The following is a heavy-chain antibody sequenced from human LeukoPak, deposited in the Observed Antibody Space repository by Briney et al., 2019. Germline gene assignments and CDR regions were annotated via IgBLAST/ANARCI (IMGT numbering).Heavy chain of an antibody. CDR1: GGSISSFY. Sequence: SETLSLTCTVSGGSISSFYWNWIRQPPGKGLEWIAYIYHSGDTRYNPSLKSRVTISVDTSKSQFSLKLSSVTAADTAVYYCARSGYSSSWSYYYGMDVWGQGTTVTVSS. V-gene: IGHV4-59*01. CDR3: ARSGYSSSWSYYYGMDV. CDR2: IYHSGDT. D-gene: IGHD6-13*01. J-gene: IGHJ6*02.